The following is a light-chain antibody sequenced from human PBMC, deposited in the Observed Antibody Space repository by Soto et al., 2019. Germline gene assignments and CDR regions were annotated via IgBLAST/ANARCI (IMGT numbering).Light chain of an antibody. J-gene: IGKJ5*01. CDR3: QQYNNWPPIT. CDR1: QNILRN. V-gene: IGKV3-15*01. Sequence: EIVMTQSPATLSVSPGESATLSCRATQNILRNLAWYQQKPGQAPRLLIYGASTRATGIPARFSGSGSGTEFTLTISRLQSEDFAVYYCQQYNNWPPITFGQGTRLEIK. CDR2: GAS.